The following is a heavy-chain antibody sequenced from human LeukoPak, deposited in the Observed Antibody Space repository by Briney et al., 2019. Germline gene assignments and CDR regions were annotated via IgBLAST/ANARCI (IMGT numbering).Heavy chain of an antibody. Sequence: GGSLRLSCAASGFTFSSYGMHWVRQAPGKGLEWVAFIRYDGSNKYYADSVKGRFTISRDNSKNTLYLQMNSLRAEDTAVYYCAKAVYCSSTSCPFDYWGQGTLVTVSS. CDR2: IRYDGSNK. CDR3: AKAVYCSSTSCPFDY. CDR1: GFTFSSYG. J-gene: IGHJ4*02. V-gene: IGHV3-30*02. D-gene: IGHD2-2*01.